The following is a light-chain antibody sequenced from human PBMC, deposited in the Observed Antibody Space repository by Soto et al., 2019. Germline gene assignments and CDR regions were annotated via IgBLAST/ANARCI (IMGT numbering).Light chain of an antibody. V-gene: IGLV2-23*01. J-gene: IGLJ3*02. CDR2: EGS. Sequence: QSVLTQPASVSGSPGQSITISCTGTSSDVGSYNLVSWYQQHPGKAPKLMIYEGSKRPSGVSNRFSGSKSGNKASLTISGLQAEDEADYYCCSYAGSRVFGGGTQLTVL. CDR1: SSDVGSYNL. CDR3: CSYAGSRV.